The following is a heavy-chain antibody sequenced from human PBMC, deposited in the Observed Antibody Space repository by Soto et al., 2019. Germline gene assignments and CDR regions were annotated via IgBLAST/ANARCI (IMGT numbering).Heavy chain of an antibody. D-gene: IGHD2-2*01. V-gene: IGHV3-30*03. CDR2: ISYEGSNN. CDR3: ARGAEYQLLSRDYFYGMDV. Sequence: QVQLVEAGGGVVQPGRSLRLSCGASGFTFNSHGMHWVRQAPGKGLEWVAVISYEGSNNFYAESVKGRFTISRDNSKNTMYLKMNSLSREDTDVYYCARGAEYQLLSRDYFYGMDVWGQVTTVTVSS. J-gene: IGHJ6*02. CDR1: GFTFNSHG.